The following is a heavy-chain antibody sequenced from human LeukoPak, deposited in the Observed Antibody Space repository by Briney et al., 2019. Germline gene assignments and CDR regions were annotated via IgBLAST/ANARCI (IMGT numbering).Heavy chain of an antibody. D-gene: IGHD6-13*01. V-gene: IGHV3-53*01. Sequence: GGSLRLSCAASGFTVSSNYMSWVRQAPGKGLEWVSVIYSGGSTYYADSVKGRFTISRDNSKNTLYLQMNNLRAEDTAVYYCARDPDSSWPHYFDYWGQGTLVTVSS. CDR3: ARDPDSSWPHYFDY. J-gene: IGHJ4*02. CDR1: GFTVSSNY. CDR2: IYSGGST.